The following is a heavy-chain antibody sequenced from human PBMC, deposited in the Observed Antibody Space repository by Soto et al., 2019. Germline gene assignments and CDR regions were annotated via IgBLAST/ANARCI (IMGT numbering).Heavy chain of an antibody. V-gene: IGHV3-30-3*01. CDR3: ARDILRLYSYGTSYGMDV. J-gene: IGHJ6*02. Sequence: QVQLVESGGGVVQPGRSLRLSCAASGFTFSSYAMHWVRQAPGKGLEWVAVISYDGSNKYYADSVKGRFTISRDNSKNTLYLQMISLRAEDTAVYYCARDILRLYSYGTSYGMDVWGQGTTVTVSS. CDR2: ISYDGSNK. CDR1: GFTFSSYA. D-gene: IGHD5-18*01.